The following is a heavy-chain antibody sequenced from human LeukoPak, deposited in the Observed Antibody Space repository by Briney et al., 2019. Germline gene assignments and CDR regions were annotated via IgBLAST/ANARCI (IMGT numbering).Heavy chain of an antibody. CDR3: AKGEVVVVTAIHRSGGNAFDI. V-gene: IGHV3-23*01. Sequence: GGSLRLSCAASGFDFSSYGMSWVRQAPGKGLEWVSAISGSGGSTYYADSVKGRFTISRDNSKNTLYLQMNSLRAEDTAVYYCAKGEVVVVTAIHRSGGNAFDIWGQGTMVTVSS. CDR2: ISGSGGST. D-gene: IGHD2-21*02. J-gene: IGHJ3*02. CDR1: GFDFSSYG.